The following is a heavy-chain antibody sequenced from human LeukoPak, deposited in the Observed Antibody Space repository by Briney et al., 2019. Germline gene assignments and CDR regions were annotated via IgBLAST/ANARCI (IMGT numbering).Heavy chain of an antibody. Sequence: SETLSLTCTVSGGSISSYYWSWIRQPPGKGLEWIGEINHSGSTNYNPSLKSRVTISVDTSKNQFSLKLSSVTAADTAVYYCARHGGSGYYQYYFDYWGQGTLVTVSS. CDR3: ARHGGSGYYQYYFDY. CDR2: INHSGST. D-gene: IGHD3-22*01. V-gene: IGHV4-34*01. J-gene: IGHJ4*02. CDR1: GGSISSYY.